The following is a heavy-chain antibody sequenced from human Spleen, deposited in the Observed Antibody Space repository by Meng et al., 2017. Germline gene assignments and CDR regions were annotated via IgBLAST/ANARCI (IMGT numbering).Heavy chain of an antibody. Sequence: GESLKISCAASGFTFSSYAMSWVRQAPGKGLVWVSRINTDASSTTYADSVKGRFTISRDDAKNTVYLQMNSLRAEDTAVYYCARDADWVIFDHWGQGALVTVSS. CDR1: GFTFSSYA. D-gene: IGHD3-9*01. CDR2: INTDASST. CDR3: ARDADWVIFDH. J-gene: IGHJ4*02. V-gene: IGHV3-74*03.